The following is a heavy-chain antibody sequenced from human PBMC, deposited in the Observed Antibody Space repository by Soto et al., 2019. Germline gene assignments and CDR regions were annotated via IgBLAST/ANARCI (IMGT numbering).Heavy chain of an antibody. V-gene: IGHV4-34*01. Sequence: WTWIRQSPGKGLEWIGEIDHSGITNYDPSLKSRVTLSVDTSKNQFSLMLSSVTAADTAVYYCARPSVRHGAFDIWGQGTMVTVSS. CDR3: ARPSVRHGAFDI. J-gene: IGHJ3*02. CDR2: IDHSGIT. D-gene: IGHD6-19*01.